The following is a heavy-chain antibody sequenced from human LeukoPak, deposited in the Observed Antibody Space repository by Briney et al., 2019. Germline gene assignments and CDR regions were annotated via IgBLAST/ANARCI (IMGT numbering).Heavy chain of an antibody. CDR1: GFTFSRYW. CDR2: IKSDGKT. J-gene: IGHJ1*01. V-gene: IGHV3-74*01. Sequence: GGSLRLSCEASGFTFSRYWMHWVRQAPGKGLVWVSRIKSDGKTIYADSVKGRFTISRDNAKSTVSPQMDSLRAEDTGVYYCARAPSEVGGYYPEYFRHWGQGTLVTVSS. D-gene: IGHD3-22*01. CDR3: ARAPSEVGGYYPEYFRH.